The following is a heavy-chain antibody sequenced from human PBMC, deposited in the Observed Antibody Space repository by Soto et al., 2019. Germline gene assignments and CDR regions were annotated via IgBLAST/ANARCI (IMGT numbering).Heavy chain of an antibody. Sequence: EVQLLESGGGLVQPGGSLRLSCAASGFTFSSYAMSWVRQAPGKGLGWVSAISGSGGSTYYADSVKGRFTISRDNSKNTLYLQMNSLRAEDTAVYYCAKVGIIMVRGVTYNWFDPWGQGTLVTVSS. J-gene: IGHJ5*02. D-gene: IGHD3-10*01. CDR3: AKVGIIMVRGVTYNWFDP. CDR2: ISGSGGST. CDR1: GFTFSSYA. V-gene: IGHV3-23*01.